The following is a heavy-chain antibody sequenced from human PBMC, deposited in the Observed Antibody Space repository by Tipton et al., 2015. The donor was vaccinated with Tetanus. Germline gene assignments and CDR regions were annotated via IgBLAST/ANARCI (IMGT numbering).Heavy chain of an antibody. Sequence: TLSLTCNVSGGLITTGGYSWGWIRQPPGQGLEWLGYIYQTDSTYYNPSVRSRLTLSLQRSKNQVSLKPSSVTAADTAVYYCVRGRGLGAYSFGFEYWGQGAQVTVSS. CDR2: IYQTDST. V-gene: IGHV4-30-2*01. J-gene: IGHJ4*02. CDR3: VRGRGLGAYSFGFEY. D-gene: IGHD5-12*01. CDR1: GGLITTGGYS.